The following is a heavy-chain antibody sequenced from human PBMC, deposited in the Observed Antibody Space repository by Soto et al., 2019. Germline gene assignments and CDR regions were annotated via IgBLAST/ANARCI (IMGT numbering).Heavy chain of an antibody. J-gene: IGHJ6*02. V-gene: IGHV3-11*01. CDR3: ARVSWREKYGMDV. Sequence: QVQLVESGGGLVKPGGSLRLSCADSGFTFSDSYMSWIRQAPGKGLEWISYITFSGNTVYYADSLKGRFTISRDNAKNSLYLQMSRLRAEDTAVYYCARVSWREKYGMDVWGQGTTVTVSS. CDR2: ITFSGNTV. CDR1: GFTFSDSY.